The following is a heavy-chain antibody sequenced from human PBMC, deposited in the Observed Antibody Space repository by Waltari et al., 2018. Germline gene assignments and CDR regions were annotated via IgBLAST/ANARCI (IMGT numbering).Heavy chain of an antibody. CDR1: GVTFEYYA. J-gene: IGHJ4*02. V-gene: IGHV3-9*01. Sequence: EIQLVESGGGLAQPGSSLSLSCAASGVTFEYYARHWVRQTPGKGLEWVSGITWNSNNIGYADSVKGRFTISRDNAKKSLYLQMNSLRTEDTALYYCAKGHSGSYGLDYWGQGTPVTVSS. CDR2: ITWNSNNI. D-gene: IGHD1-26*01. CDR3: AKGHSGSYGLDY.